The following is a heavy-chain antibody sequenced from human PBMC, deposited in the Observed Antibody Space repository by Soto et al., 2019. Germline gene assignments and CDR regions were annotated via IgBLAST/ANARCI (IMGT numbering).Heavy chain of an antibody. J-gene: IGHJ4*02. Sequence: SETLSLTCTVSGGSISSYYWSWIRQPPGKGLEWIGYIYYSGSTNYNPSLKSRVTISVDTSKNQFSLKLSSVTAADTAVYYCARPATYYDFWSGFRGSTQFDYWGQGTLVTVSS. D-gene: IGHD3-3*01. CDR1: GGSISSYY. CDR2: IYYSGST. V-gene: IGHV4-59*08. CDR3: ARPATYYDFWSGFRGSTQFDY.